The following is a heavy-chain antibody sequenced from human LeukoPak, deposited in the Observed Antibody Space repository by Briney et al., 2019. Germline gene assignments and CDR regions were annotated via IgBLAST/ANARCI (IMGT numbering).Heavy chain of an antibody. CDR2: IKEDGSKK. V-gene: IGHV3-7*01. D-gene: IGHD4-17*01. J-gene: IGHJ3*01. CDR3: ARATRDDFGDVHDAFDV. Sequence: GGSLRLSCATSGFTFSLYWMNWVRQAPGKGLKWVANIKEDGSKKYYVESVKGRFTISRDNAKNSVFLQMNTLRADDTAIYYCARATRDDFGDVHDAFDVWGQGTMVAVSS. CDR1: GFTFSLYW.